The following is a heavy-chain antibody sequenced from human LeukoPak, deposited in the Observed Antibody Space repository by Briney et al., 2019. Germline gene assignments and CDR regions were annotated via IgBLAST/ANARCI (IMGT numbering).Heavy chain of an antibody. Sequence: ASVKVSCKASGYTFINYYMHWVRQAPGQGLEWMGIINPSGGGTSYAQKFQGRVTMTRDTSTSTVYMELSSLRSEDTAVYYCATLGLTTGNYFDYWGQGTLVTVSS. D-gene: IGHD4-17*01. CDR2: INPSGGGT. V-gene: IGHV1-46*01. CDR3: ATLGLTTGNYFDY. CDR1: GYTFINYY. J-gene: IGHJ4*02.